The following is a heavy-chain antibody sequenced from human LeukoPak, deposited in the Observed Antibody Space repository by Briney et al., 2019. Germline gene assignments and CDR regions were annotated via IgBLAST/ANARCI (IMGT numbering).Heavy chain of an antibody. CDR2: IRQDGSEK. CDR1: GFTFSSSW. CDR3: VRAQPFGGC. Sequence: GALRLSCVASGFTFSSSWMSWVRQAPGKGLEWVANIRQDGSEKYYVDSVKGRFTISRDNAKNSLYLQMSSLRAEDTAVYYCVRAQPFGGCWGQGTLVTVSS. D-gene: IGHD3-10*01. J-gene: IGHJ4*02. V-gene: IGHV3-7*01.